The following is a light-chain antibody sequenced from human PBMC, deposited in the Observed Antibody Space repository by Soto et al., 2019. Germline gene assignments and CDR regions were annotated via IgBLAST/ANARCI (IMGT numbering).Light chain of an antibody. CDR2: GAS. CDR1: QSVGSN. CDR3: QQYNNWPPWT. V-gene: IGKV3-15*01. J-gene: IGKJ1*01. Sequence: EIVMTQSPATLSVSPGERATLSCRASQSVGSNVAWYQQKPGQAPRLLIYGASSRATGIPARVSGSGSGTEFTLTISSLQSEDFAVYYCQQYNNWPPWTFGQGTKVDIK.